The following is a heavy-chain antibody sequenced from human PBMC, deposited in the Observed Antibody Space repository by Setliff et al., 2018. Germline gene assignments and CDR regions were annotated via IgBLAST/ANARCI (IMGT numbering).Heavy chain of an antibody. CDR1: GFIFSSYA. V-gene: IGHV3-30*01. CDR2: ISYDEINK. D-gene: IGHD3-22*01. Sequence: PGGSLRLSCAASGFIFSSYAMHWVRQAPGKGLEWVAVISYDEINKYNADSVKGRFTISRDNSKNTLYLQMNSLRSEDTAVYYCAREGVDSRSSTDYHYYMDVWGKGTTVTVSS. CDR3: AREGVDSRSSTDYHYYMDV. J-gene: IGHJ6*03.